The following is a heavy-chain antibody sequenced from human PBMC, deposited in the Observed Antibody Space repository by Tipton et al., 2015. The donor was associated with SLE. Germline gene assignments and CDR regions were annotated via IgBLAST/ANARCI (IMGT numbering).Heavy chain of an antibody. CDR2: ARNGANRYTT. D-gene: IGHD3-9*01. CDR1: GFRFSDHY. V-gene: IGHV3-72*01. Sequence: SLRFSCAGSGFRFSDHYMDWVRQAPGMGLEWVGRARNGANRYTTEYAASVKGRFTLARDDSKDSMWLQMDSLRAEDTAVYYCARDQSRDFDWLGGDAFDMWGPGTMVTVSS. CDR3: ARDQSRDFDWLGGDAFDM. J-gene: IGHJ3*02.